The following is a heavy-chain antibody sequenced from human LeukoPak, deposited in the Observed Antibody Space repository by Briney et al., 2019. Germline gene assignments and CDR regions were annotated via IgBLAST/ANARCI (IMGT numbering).Heavy chain of an antibody. Sequence: ASVKVSCKASGYTFSNYDMNWVRQAPGQGLEWMGWINPNNGGTNYAQKFQGRVTMTRDTSISTAYMELSRLRSDDTAVYYCARERYYDGSLLLDPWGQGTLVTVSS. CDR3: ARERYYDGSLLLDP. D-gene: IGHD3-22*01. V-gene: IGHV1-2*02. CDR2: INPNNGGT. CDR1: GYTFSNYD. J-gene: IGHJ5*02.